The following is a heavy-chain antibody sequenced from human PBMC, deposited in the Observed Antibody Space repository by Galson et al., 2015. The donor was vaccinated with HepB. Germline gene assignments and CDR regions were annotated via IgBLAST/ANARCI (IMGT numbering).Heavy chain of an antibody. D-gene: IGHD2-2*02. J-gene: IGHJ4*02. Sequence: SLRLSCAASGFTFGDYAMSWFRQAPGKGLEWVGFIGSKAYGGTTEYAASVKGRFTISRDDSKSIAYLQMNSLKTEDTAVYSCTRVPNRYCSSTSCYTGGYYFDYWGQGTLVTVPS. V-gene: IGHV3-49*03. CDR2: IGSKAYGGTT. CDR3: TRVPNRYCSSTSCYTGGYYFDY. CDR1: GFTFGDYA.